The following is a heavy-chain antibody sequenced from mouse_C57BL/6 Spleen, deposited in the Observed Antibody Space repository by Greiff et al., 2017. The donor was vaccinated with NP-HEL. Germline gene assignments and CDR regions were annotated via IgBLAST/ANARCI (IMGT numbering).Heavy chain of an antibody. CDR1: GYAFSSSW. CDR3: ARWKLRAY. V-gene: IGHV1-82*01. J-gene: IGHJ3*01. CDR2: IYPGDGDT. Sequence: QVQLQQSGPELVKPGASVKISCKASGYAFSSSWMNWVKQRPGKGLEWIGRIYPGDGDTNYNGKFKGKATLTADKSSSTAYMQLSSPTSEDSAVYFCARWKLRAYWGQGTLVTVSA. D-gene: IGHD2-1*01.